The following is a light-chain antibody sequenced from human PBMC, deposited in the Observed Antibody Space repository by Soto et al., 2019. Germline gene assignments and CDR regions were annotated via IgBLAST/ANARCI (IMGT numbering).Light chain of an antibody. CDR3: LQGTHWPIT. J-gene: IGKJ5*01. CDR1: QSLLYSNGETL. Sequence: EVVMTQSPLSLPVTLGQPAAFSGRSSQSLLYSNGETLLHWFQQRPVQPPRRLIYRVSTRDSGVPDRFSGSGSGTDFTLKISSVEAEDVGVYYCLQGTHWPITFGQGTRLAI. V-gene: IGKV2-30*01. CDR2: RVS.